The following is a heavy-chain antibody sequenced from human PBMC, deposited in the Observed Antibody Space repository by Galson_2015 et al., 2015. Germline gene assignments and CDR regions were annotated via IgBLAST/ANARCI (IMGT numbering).Heavy chain of an antibody. D-gene: IGHD1-26*01. Sequence: SLRLSCAASGFTFSSYAMSWVRQAPGKGLEWVSAISVSGGSTYYADSAKGRFTISRDTSKNTLYLQMNSLRAEDTAVYYCAKDRDGTVYQVLDYWGQGTLVTASS. CDR3: AKDRDGTVYQVLDY. CDR1: GFTFSSYA. CDR2: ISVSGGST. J-gene: IGHJ4*02. V-gene: IGHV3-23*01.